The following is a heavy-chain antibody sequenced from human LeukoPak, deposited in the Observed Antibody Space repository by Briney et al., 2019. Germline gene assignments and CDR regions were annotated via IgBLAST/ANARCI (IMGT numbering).Heavy chain of an antibody. Sequence: GGSLRLSCAASGFTFSSYSMNWVRQAPGKGLEWVSSISSSSSYIYYADSVKGRFTISRDNAKDSLYLQMNSLRAEDTAVYYCAREATTVVHQMRGDYWGQGTLVTVSS. CDR2: ISSSSSYI. J-gene: IGHJ4*02. CDR3: AREATTVVHQMRGDY. V-gene: IGHV3-21*01. D-gene: IGHD4-23*01. CDR1: GFTFSSYS.